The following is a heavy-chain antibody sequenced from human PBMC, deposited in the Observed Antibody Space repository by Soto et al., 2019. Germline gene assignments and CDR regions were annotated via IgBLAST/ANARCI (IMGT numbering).Heavy chain of an antibody. Sequence: EVQLVESGGDFVHPGGSLRLSCAASGFSFSTYEMNWVRQAPGKGLEWISSISSGEDTIHYADSVKGRFTISRDNAKNSLFLQMSSLRVDDTAVYFCARDSVLVPATATKFYRYYGMDVWGQGTTVTVSS. CDR2: ISSGEDTI. CDR3: ARDSVLVPATATKFYRYYGMDV. J-gene: IGHJ6*02. V-gene: IGHV3-48*03. CDR1: GFSFSTYE. D-gene: IGHD2-2*01.